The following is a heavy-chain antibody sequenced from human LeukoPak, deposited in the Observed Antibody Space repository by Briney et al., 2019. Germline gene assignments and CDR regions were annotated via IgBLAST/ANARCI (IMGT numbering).Heavy chain of an antibody. D-gene: IGHD6-19*01. V-gene: IGHV3-30*02. CDR3: AKDSGSGWYEAHFDP. CDR1: GFTFNTYG. Sequence: GGSLRLSCAASGFTFNTYGMHWVRQAPGKGLEWVAVIQYDGSIKYYGASVKGRFTLSRDNSKNTLYLQMNSLRAEDTALYYCAKDSGSGWYEAHFDPWGQGTLVTVSS. CDR2: IQYDGSIK. J-gene: IGHJ5*02.